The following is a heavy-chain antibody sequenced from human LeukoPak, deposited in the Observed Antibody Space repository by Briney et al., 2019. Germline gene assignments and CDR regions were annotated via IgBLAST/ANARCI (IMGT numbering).Heavy chain of an antibody. CDR3: ARDRRGYSYGPVDY. Sequence: ASVKVSCKASGYTFTGYYMHWVRQAPGQGLEWIGWINPNSGGTNYAQKFQGRVTMTRDTSISTAYMELSRLRSDDTAVYYCARDRRGYSYGPVDYWGQGTLVTVSS. D-gene: IGHD5-18*01. CDR1: GYTFTGYY. J-gene: IGHJ4*02. V-gene: IGHV1-2*02. CDR2: INPNSGGT.